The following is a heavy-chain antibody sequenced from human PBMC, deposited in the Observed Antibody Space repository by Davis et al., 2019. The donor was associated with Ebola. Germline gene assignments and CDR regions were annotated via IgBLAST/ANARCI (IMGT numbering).Heavy chain of an antibody. D-gene: IGHD6-19*01. CDR3: ATTQWLREFDN. Sequence: ESLKIPFTASGFTVSSNHMSWVRQAPGKGMEWVSVIYDQSTAYADAVRGRFIISRDKSNNTLYLEMSSLRVDDTAVYYCATTQWLREFDNWGQGTLVTVSS. J-gene: IGHJ4*02. V-gene: IGHV3-53*05. CDR1: GFTVSSNH. CDR2: IYDQST.